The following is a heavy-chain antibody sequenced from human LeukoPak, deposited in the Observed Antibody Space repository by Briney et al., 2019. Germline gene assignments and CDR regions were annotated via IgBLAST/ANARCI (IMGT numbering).Heavy chain of an antibody. D-gene: IGHD1-26*01. V-gene: IGHV3-66*01. CDR2: IYSGGST. CDR3: ARGGAYHSFDF. CDR1: GFTVSSNY. Sequence: GGSLRLSCAASGFTVSSNYMSWVRQAPGKGLEWVSVIYSGGSTYYADSVKGRFTISRDNSKNTLYLQMNSLRPEDTALYFCARGGAYHSFDFWGQGALVTVSS. J-gene: IGHJ4*01.